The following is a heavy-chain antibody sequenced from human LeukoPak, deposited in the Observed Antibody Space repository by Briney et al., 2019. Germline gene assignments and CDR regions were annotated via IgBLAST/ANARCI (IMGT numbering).Heavy chain of an antibody. Sequence: SETLSLTCAVYGGSFRGYYWSWIRQPPGKGLEWIGEINHSGSTNYNPSLKSRVTISVDTSKNQFSLKLSSVTAADTAVYYCPIATGLSSGWPIHAFDIWGQGTMVTVSS. V-gene: IGHV4-34*01. CDR1: GGSFRGYY. D-gene: IGHD6-19*01. J-gene: IGHJ3*02. CDR3: PIATGLSSGWPIHAFDI. CDR2: INHSGST.